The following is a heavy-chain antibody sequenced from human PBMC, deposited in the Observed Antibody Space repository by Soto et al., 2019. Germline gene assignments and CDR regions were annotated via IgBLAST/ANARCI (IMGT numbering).Heavy chain of an antibody. V-gene: IGHV5-51*01. CDR2: IYPGDSDT. J-gene: IGHJ5*02. Sequence: GESLKISCKGSGYSFTSYWIGWVRQMPGKGLEWMGIIYPGDSDTRYSPSFQGQVTISADRSISTAYLQWSSLKASDTAMYYCARLRAYSSSWLGWFDPWGQGTLVTVSS. D-gene: IGHD6-13*01. CDR1: GYSFTSYW. CDR3: ARLRAYSSSWLGWFDP.